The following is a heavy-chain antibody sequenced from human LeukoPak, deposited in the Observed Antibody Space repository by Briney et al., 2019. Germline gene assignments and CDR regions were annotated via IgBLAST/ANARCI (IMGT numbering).Heavy chain of an antibody. Sequence: GGSLRLSCAASGFTFSSYSMNWVRQAPGKGLEWVSSISSSSSYIYYADSVKGRFTISRDNAKNSLYLQMNSLRAEDTAVYYCAREVTMIVVVTNYYGMDVWGQGTTVTVSS. J-gene: IGHJ6*02. CDR1: GFTFSSYS. CDR2: ISSSSSYI. D-gene: IGHD3-22*01. V-gene: IGHV3-21*01. CDR3: AREVTMIVVVTNYYGMDV.